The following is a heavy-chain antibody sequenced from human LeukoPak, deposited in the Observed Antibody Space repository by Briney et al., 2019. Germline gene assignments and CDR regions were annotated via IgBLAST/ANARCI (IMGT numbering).Heavy chain of an antibody. CDR2: INHSGST. Sequence: PSETLSLTCAVYGGSFSGYYWSWIRQPPGKGLEWIGEINHSGSTNYNPSLKSRVTISVDTSKNQFSLKLSSVTAADTAVYYCARGRGRCSSWYDVLDYWGQGTLVTVSS. CDR1: GGSFSGYY. D-gene: IGHD6-13*01. J-gene: IGHJ4*02. V-gene: IGHV4-34*01. CDR3: ARGRGRCSSWYDVLDY.